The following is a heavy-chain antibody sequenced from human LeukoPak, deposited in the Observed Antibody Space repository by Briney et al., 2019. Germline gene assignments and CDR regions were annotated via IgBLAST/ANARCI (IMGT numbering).Heavy chain of an antibody. D-gene: IGHD6-19*01. CDR2: IFHSGST. J-gene: IGHJ5*02. V-gene: IGHV4-39*01. CDR3: ARQETSSGWFENWFDP. CDR1: GGSISSGSYF. Sequence: PSQILSLTCTVSGGSISSGSYFWGWIRQPQPPGKGLEWIASIFHSGSTYYNPSLTSRVTISVDTSKNQFSLRLSSVTAADTAVYYCARQETSSGWFENWFDPWGQGTLVTVSS.